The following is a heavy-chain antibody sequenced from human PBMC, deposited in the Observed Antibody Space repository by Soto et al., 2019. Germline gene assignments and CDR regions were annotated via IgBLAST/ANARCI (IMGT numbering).Heavy chain of an antibody. J-gene: IGHJ4*02. V-gene: IGHV3-48*01. CDR2: INIVRTSV. CDR3: GSSASPDAY. CDR1: GLIFNSYG. D-gene: IGHD3-22*01. Sequence: EVQLVESGGGWVKLGGPLGLSFVPSGLIFNSYGRNWVRQVQGKGLEWISYINIVRTSVFYADSVKGRFTISRDNAKNSLYLQMNSLRAEDTAVYYCGSSASPDAYWGQGTLVTVSS.